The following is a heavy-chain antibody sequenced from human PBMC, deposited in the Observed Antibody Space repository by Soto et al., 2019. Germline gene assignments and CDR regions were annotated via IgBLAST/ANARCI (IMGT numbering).Heavy chain of an antibody. CDR2: IYYNGDT. J-gene: IGHJ3*01. CDR1: GGSVSSGNYF. D-gene: IGHD1-20*01. V-gene: IGHV4-39*01. Sequence: QLQLQESGPGLVKPAETLSLKCAVSGGSVSSGNYFWGWIRQPPGKGLEWIGNIYYNGDTYYSPSLKSRVTMSVDTAQNQFSRRLTSVTAADTAVYYCARRLIDNSNHGHAFDFWGQGTLVTVSS. CDR3: ARRLIDNSNHGHAFDF.